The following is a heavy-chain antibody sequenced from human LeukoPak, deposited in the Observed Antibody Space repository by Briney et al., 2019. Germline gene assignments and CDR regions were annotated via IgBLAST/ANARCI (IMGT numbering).Heavy chain of an antibody. Sequence: GGCLRLSCSASGFTFSSYAMHWVRQAPGKGLEYVSGIISNGGSTYYADSVKGRFTTSRDNSKNTLYLQMSSLRAEDTAVYYCVKVLTGYYYYFDSWGQGTLVTVSS. J-gene: IGHJ4*02. V-gene: IGHV3-64D*06. CDR1: GFTFSSYA. CDR3: VKVLTGYYYYFDS. CDR2: IISNGGST. D-gene: IGHD3-9*01.